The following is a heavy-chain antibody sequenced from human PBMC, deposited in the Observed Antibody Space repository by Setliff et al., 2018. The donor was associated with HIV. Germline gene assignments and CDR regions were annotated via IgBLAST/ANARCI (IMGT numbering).Heavy chain of an antibody. CDR3: AKDKSYHDYIWGSSVLAY. Sequence: PGGSLRLSCTASGFTFSDYWMHWVRRGPGRGLEWVSRIGRDGTVANYADSVKGRFTISRDNARNTLFLQMNSLRPEDTAIYYCAKDKSYHDYIWGSSVLAYWGQGTLVTVSS. V-gene: IGHV3-74*01. CDR1: GFTFSDYW. D-gene: IGHD3-16*01. J-gene: IGHJ4*02. CDR2: IGRDGTVA.